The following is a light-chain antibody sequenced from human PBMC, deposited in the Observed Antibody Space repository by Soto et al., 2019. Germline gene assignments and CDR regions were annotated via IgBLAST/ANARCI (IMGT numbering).Light chain of an antibody. Sequence: DIQMTQSPSSLSASVGDRVIITCRASQSISSYLNWYQQQRGKAPKLLIYGVSTLESGVPSRFSGFGSGTEFTLSISSLQPGDFGTYYCQQFYKGWTFGQGTRV. CDR2: GVS. CDR1: QSISSY. V-gene: IGKV1-39*01. CDR3: QQFYKGWT. J-gene: IGKJ1*01.